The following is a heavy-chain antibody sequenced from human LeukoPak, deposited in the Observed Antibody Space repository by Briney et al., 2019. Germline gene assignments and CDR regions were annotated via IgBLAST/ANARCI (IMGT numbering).Heavy chain of an antibody. CDR3: ASPQSSTYYYGSGSYYTRAFDI. V-gene: IGHV4-34*01. CDR2: INHSGST. CDR1: GGSFSGYY. J-gene: IGHJ3*02. Sequence: KPSGTLSLTCAVYGGSFSGYYWSWIRQPPGKGLEWIGEINHSGSTNYNPSLKSRVTISVDTSKNQFSLKLSSVTAADTAVYYCASPQSSTYYYGSGSYYTRAFDIWGQGTMVTVSS. D-gene: IGHD3-10*01.